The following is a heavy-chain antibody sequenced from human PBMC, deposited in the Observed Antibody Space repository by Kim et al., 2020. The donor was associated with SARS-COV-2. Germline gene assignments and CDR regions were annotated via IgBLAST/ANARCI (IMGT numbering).Heavy chain of an antibody. CDR3: ARDRNEDDILTGYSG. D-gene: IGHD3-9*01. J-gene: IGHJ4*02. Sequence: DSVTGRFTISRENAKHQLYLQMNGLRAEDTAVYYCARDRNEDDILTGYSGWGQGTLVTVSS. V-gene: IGHV3-21*01.